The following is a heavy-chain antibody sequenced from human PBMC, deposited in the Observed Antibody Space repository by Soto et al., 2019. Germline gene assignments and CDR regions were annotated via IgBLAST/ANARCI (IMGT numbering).Heavy chain of an antibody. J-gene: IGHJ4*02. CDR1: CYTFASYG. Sequence: ASVKVSWTASCYTFASYGISWVRQSPEQGLEWMGWITAYNGNTNCAQRLQGRVTMTTDTSTSTAYMELRSLRSDETAVYYCASYPYSSSWITYYFDYWRQGTLVTVSS. D-gene: IGHD6-13*01. CDR3: ASYPYSSSWITYYFDY. V-gene: IGHV1-18*01. CDR2: ITAYNGNT.